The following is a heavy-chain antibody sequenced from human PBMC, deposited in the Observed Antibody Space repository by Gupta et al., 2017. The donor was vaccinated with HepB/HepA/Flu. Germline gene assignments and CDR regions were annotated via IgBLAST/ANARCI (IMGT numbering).Heavy chain of an antibody. Sequence: EVQLLESGGGLVQPGGSLRLSCEASGSTFSNYAMSWVRQAPGKGLEWVSGISSSGGTTYNADYVKGRGTISRDNSKNTLYLQMNSLRAEDTATYYCAKRTERREFDYWGRGTRGTVAA. D-gene: IGHD1-1*01. CDR1: GSTFSNYA. CDR2: ISSSGGTT. CDR3: AKRTERREFDY. V-gene: IGHV3-23*01. J-gene: IGHJ4*02.